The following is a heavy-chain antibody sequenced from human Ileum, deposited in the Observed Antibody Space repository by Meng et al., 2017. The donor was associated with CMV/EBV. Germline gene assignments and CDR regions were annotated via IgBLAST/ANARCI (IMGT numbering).Heavy chain of an antibody. CDR2: IHTNVTT. J-gene: IGHJ4*02. D-gene: IGHD2-2*01. CDR3: AREKSSCTSSTCYGVDS. CDR1: DDSISSYY. Sequence: VLLHESGQRLVKPSGSLSLSCTDSDDSISSYYWSWIRTSAGKGLELIGRIHTNVTTTYNPSLMSRVTLSLDTSKDQFSLKLTSVTAADTAVYYCAREKSSCTSSTCYGVDSWGQGTLVTVSS. V-gene: IGHV4-4*07.